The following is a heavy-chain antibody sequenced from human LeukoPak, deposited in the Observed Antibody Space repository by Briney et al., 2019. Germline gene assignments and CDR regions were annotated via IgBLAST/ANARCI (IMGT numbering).Heavy chain of an antibody. CDR3: AREGESNQADY. CDR2: ISSSGSTI. V-gene: IGHV3-11*01. J-gene: IGHJ4*02. D-gene: IGHD3-16*01. Sequence: GGPLRLSCAASGFTFRDYYMSWIRQAPGKGLEWVSYISSSGSTIYYADSVKGRFTISRDNAKNSLYLQMNSLRAEDTAVYYCAREGESNQADYWGQGTLVTVSS. CDR1: GFTFRDYY.